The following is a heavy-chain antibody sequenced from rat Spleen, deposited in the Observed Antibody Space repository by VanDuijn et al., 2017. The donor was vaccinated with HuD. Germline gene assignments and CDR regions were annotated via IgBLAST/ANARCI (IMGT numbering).Heavy chain of an antibody. CDR1: GFTFSDYN. CDR3: ATHYRDGYAHPGGYFDY. Sequence: EVQLVESGGGLVQPGRSLKLSCAASGFTFSDYNMAWVRQAPKRGLEWVATIIHDGSRTYYRNSVKGRFSISRDNAKNTLYLQMDSLRSEDTATYYCATHYRDGYAHPGGYFDYWGQGVMVTVSS. J-gene: IGHJ2*01. D-gene: IGHD1-12*03. V-gene: IGHV5S10*01. CDR2: IIHDGSRT.